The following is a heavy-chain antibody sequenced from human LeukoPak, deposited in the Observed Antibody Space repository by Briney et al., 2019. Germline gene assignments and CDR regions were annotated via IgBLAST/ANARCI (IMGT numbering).Heavy chain of an antibody. V-gene: IGHV1-18*01. J-gene: IGHJ4*02. CDR2: ISAYNGNT. CDR1: GYTFTSYG. Sequence: GASVKVSCKASGYTFTSYGISWVRQAPGQGLEWMGWISAYNGNTNYAQKLQGRVTMTTDTSTSTAYMELRSLRSDDTAVYYCARALYSNYVGSFDYWGQGTLVTVSS. D-gene: IGHD4-11*01. CDR3: ARALYSNYVGSFDY.